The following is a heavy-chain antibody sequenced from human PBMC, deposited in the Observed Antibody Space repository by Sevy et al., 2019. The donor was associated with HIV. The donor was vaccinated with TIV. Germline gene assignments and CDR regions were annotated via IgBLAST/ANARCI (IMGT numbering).Heavy chain of an antibody. D-gene: IGHD4-17*01. CDR1: GGSISSSSYY. V-gene: IGHV4-39*01. CDR2: IYYSGSS. CDR3: AGFEYGDYTNLFDP. J-gene: IGHJ5*02. Sequence: SETLSLTCTVSGGSISSSSYYWGWIRQPPGKGLEWIGNIYYSGSSYYNPSLNSRVTISVVTSKNQFSLRRTSVTAADTAVYYCAGFEYGDYTNLFDPWGQGTLVTVS.